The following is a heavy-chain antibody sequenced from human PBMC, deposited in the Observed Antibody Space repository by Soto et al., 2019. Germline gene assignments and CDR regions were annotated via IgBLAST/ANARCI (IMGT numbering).Heavy chain of an antibody. CDR1: GVTFDDYA. D-gene: IGHD6-6*01. Sequence: GGSLRLSCAASGVTFDDYAMHWFRQAPGKGLEWVSGISWNSGSIGYADSVKGRFTISRDNAKNSLYLQMNSLRAEDTALYYCAKDTVHDAFDIWGQGTMVTVSS. V-gene: IGHV3-9*01. CDR3: AKDTVHDAFDI. J-gene: IGHJ3*02. CDR2: ISWNSGSI.